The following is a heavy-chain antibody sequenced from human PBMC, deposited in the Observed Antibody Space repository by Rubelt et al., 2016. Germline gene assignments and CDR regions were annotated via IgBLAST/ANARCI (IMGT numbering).Heavy chain of an antibody. J-gene: IGHJ4*02. CDR3: ARSSLITTAVFYFDY. Sequence: GGSISSYYWSWIRQPPGKGLEWIGYIYYSGSTNYNPSLKSRVTISVDTSKNQFSLKLSSVTAADTAVYYCARSSLITTAVFYFDYWGQGTLVTVSS. D-gene: IGHD4-11*01. CDR1: GGSISSYY. CDR2: IYYSGST. V-gene: IGHV4-59*12.